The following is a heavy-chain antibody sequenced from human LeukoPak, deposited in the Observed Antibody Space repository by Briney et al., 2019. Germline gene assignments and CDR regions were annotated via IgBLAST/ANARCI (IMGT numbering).Heavy chain of an antibody. J-gene: IGHJ4*02. CDR3: ARDGGAAADIDY. CDR2: IYYSGST. CDR1: GDSISSGGYY. V-gene: IGHV4-31*03. Sequence: SETLSLTCTVSGDSISSGGYYWSWIRQHPGKGLEWIGYIYYSGSTYYNPSLKSRVTISVDTSKNQFSLKLSSVTAADTAVYYCARDGGAAADIDYWGQGTLVTVSS. D-gene: IGHD6-13*01.